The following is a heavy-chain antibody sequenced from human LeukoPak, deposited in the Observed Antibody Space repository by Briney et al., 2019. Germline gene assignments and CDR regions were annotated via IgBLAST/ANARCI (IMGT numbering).Heavy chain of an antibody. Sequence: GGSLRLSCAVSGLTLSNVWMNWVRQAPGKGLEWVGRIKSKTAGGTTDFAAPVKGRFTISRDDSKDTLYLQMNSLTSEDTAVYYCTQGSGQYYDYWGQGTLVTVSS. CDR1: GLTLSNVW. J-gene: IGHJ4*02. D-gene: IGHD3-22*01. V-gene: IGHV3-15*07. CDR2: IKSKTAGGTT. CDR3: TQGSGQYYDY.